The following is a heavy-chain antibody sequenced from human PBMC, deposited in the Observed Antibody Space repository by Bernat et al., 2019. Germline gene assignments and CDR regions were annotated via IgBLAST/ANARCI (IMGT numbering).Heavy chain of an antibody. CDR1: GGSISSGGYY. CDR3: ARAYWRGRLFRKTDAFDI. Sequence: QVQLQESGPGLVKPSQTLSLTCTVSGGSISSGGYYWSWIHQHPGKGLEWIGYIYYSGSTYYNPSLKSRVTISVDTSKNQLSLKLSSVTAADTAVYYCARAYWRGRLFRKTDAFDIWGQGTMVTVSS. CDR2: IYYSGST. V-gene: IGHV4-31*03. D-gene: IGHD2-8*02. J-gene: IGHJ3*02.